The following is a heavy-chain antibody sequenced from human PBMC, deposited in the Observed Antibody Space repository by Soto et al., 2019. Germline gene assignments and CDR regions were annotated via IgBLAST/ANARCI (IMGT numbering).Heavy chain of an antibody. V-gene: IGHV1-69*13. CDR3: AGVKATLYRHYYFDY. Sequence: GASVKVSCKASGGTFSSYAISWVRHAPGQGLEWMGGIIPIFGTANYAQKFQGRVAITADESTSTAYMELSSLRSEDTAVYLCAGVKATLYRHYYFDYWGQGTPVTVSS. CDR2: IIPIFGTA. CDR1: GGTFSSYA. D-gene: IGHD5-12*01. J-gene: IGHJ4*02.